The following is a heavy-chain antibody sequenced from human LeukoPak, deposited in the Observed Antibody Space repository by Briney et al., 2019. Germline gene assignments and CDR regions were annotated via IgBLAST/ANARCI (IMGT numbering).Heavy chain of an antibody. CDR2: IKKDGSET. CDR3: ARDGRGTEYVIFDS. CDR1: GFIFSEYL. J-gene: IGHJ4*02. Sequence: GGSLRLSCEASGFIFSEYLMTWVRQAPGKGPEWVATIKKDGSETYYVDSVKGRFTISRDNAKNSLSLQMNTLRIEDTAIYYCARDGRGTEYVIFDSWGQGSPVTVSP. D-gene: IGHD3-16*01. V-gene: IGHV3-7*01.